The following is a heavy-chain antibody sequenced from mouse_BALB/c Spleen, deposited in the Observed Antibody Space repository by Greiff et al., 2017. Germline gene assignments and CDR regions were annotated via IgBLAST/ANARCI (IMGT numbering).Heavy chain of an antibody. CDR2: IYPGNVNT. CDR3: ARNHYYGSSYFDY. V-gene: IGHV1S56*01. CDR1: GYTFTSYY. Sequence: QVQLQQSGPELVKPGASVRISCKASGYTFTSYYIHWVKQRPGQGLEWIGWIYPGNVNTKYNEKFKGKATLTADKSSSTAYMQLSSLTSEDSAVYCCARNHYYGSSYFDYWGQGTTLTVSS. J-gene: IGHJ2*01. D-gene: IGHD1-1*01.